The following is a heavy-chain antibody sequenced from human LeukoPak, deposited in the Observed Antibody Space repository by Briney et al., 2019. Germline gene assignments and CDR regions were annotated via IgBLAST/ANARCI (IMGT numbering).Heavy chain of an antibody. V-gene: IGHV4-34*01. J-gene: IGHJ3*02. Sequence: SETLSLTCAVYGGSFSGYYWSWIRQPPGKGLEWIGEINHSGSTNYNPSLKSRVTISVDTSKNQFSLKLSSVTAADTAVYYCARGSNHFRYCSGGSCRTGGAFDIWGQGTMVTVSS. CDR3: ARGSNHFRYCSGGSCRTGGAFDI. D-gene: IGHD2-15*01. CDR2: INHSGST. CDR1: GGSFSGYY.